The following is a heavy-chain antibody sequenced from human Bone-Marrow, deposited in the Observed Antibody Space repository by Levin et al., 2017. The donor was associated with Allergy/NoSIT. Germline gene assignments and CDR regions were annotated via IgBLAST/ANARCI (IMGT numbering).Heavy chain of an antibody. CDR3: APEDYYDSSGYPG. J-gene: IGHJ4*02. CDR1: GFTFSSYS. V-gene: IGHV3-21*01. CDR2: ISSSSSYI. Sequence: GESLKISCAASGFTFSSYSMNWVRQAPGKGLEWVSSISSSSSYIYYADSVKGRFTISRDNAKNSLYLQMNSLRAEDTAVYYCAPEDYYDSSGYPGWGQGTLVTVSS. D-gene: IGHD3-22*01.